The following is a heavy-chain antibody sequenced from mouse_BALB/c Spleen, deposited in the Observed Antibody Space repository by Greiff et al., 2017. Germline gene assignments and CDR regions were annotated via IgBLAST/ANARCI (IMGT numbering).Heavy chain of an antibody. D-gene: IGHD1-1*01. CDR1: GFTFSSYG. V-gene: IGHV5-6*01. CDR2: ISSGGSYT. CDR3: AGDYGSGGIDY. J-gene: IGHJ2*01. Sequence: EVQLVESGGDLVKPGGSLKLSCAASGFTFSSYGMSWVRQTPDKRLEWVATISSGGSYTYYPDSVKGRFTISRDNATNTLYLQMSSLKSEDTAMFYCAGDYGSGGIDYWGQGTALTVSA.